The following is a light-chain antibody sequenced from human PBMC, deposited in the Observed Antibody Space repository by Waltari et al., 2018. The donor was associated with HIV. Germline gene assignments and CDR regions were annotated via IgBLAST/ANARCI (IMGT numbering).Light chain of an antibody. V-gene: IGLV2-14*03. CDR1: SSDVGGYKY. CDR2: DVS. CDR3: SSYTSSRDV. Sequence: QSALTQPASVSGSPGQSITISCTGTSSDVGGYKYVSWYQQHPGKAPTLMIYDVSNRPSGVSNRFSGSKSGNTASLTISGLQAEDEADYYCSSYTSSRDVFGTGTKVTVL. J-gene: IGLJ1*01.